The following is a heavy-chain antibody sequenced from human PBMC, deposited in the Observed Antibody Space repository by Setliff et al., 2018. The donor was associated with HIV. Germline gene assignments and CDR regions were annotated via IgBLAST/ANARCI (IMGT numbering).Heavy chain of an antibody. V-gene: IGHV4-39*07. CDR2: IRSSGDT. J-gene: IGHJ3*02. CDR1: GASISSHNYY. Sequence: SETLSLTCTVSGASISSHNYYWGWIRQSPGKGLEWIASIRSSGDTYYNPALKSRLTISVDTSKNQFSLKLRSVTAADTAFYYCARGVTHPPPFGAFDIWGLGTLVTVSS. CDR3: ARGVTHPPPFGAFDI. D-gene: IGHD5-18*01.